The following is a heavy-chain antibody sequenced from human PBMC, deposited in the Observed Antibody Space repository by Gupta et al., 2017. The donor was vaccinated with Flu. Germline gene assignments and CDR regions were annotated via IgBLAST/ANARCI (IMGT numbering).Heavy chain of an antibody. V-gene: IGHV3-21*01. D-gene: IGHD3-10*01. J-gene: IGHJ6*02. CDR3: ARGYHGGMVRGVIPPGSMDV. CDR2: ISSSSSYI. CDR1: GFTFSSYS. Sequence: EVQLVESGGGLVKPGGSLRLSCAASGFTFSSYSMNWVRQAPGKGLEWVSSISSSSSYIYYADSVKGRFTISRDNAKNSLYLQMNSLRAEDTAVYYCARGYHGGMVRGVIPPGSMDVWGQGTTVTVSS.